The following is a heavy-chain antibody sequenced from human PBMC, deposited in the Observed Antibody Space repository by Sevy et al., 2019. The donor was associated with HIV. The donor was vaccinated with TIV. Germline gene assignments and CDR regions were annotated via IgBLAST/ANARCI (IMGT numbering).Heavy chain of an antibody. CDR3: ARDADFWSGYYHYNWFDP. J-gene: IGHJ5*02. CDR1: GGSISSYY. D-gene: IGHD3-3*01. CDR2: IYYSGST. Sequence: SETLSLTCTVSGGSISSYYWSWIRQPPGKGLEWIGYIYYSGSTNYNPSLKSRFTISVDTSKNQFSLKLSSVTAADTAVYYCARDADFWSGYYHYNWFDPWGQGTLVTVSS. V-gene: IGHV4-59*01.